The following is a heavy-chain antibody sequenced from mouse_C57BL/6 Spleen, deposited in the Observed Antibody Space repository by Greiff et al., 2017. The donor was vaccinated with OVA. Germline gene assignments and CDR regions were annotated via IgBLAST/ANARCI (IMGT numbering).Heavy chain of an antibody. D-gene: IGHD1-1*01. CDR2: IDPNSGGT. J-gene: IGHJ1*03. V-gene: IGHV1-72*01. CDR3: ARTPYGSSFYWYFDV. Sequence: QVQLQQPGAELVKPGASVKLSCKASGYTFTSYWMHWVKQRPGRGLEWIGRIDPNSGGTKYNEKFKSKATLTVDKPSSTAYMQISSLTSEDSAVYYCARTPYGSSFYWYFDVWGTGTTVTVSS. CDR1: GYTFTSYW.